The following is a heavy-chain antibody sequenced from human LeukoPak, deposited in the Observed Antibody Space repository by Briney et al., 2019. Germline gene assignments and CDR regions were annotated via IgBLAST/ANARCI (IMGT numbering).Heavy chain of an antibody. D-gene: IGHD4-17*01. Sequence: SETLSLTCTVSGGSISSYYWSWIRQPPGKGLEWIGYIYYSGSTNYNPSLKSRVTISVDTSKNQFSLKLSSVTAADTAVYYCARQIQTTQVGWAFDIWGQGTMVTVSS. CDR1: GGSISSYY. V-gene: IGHV4-59*01. J-gene: IGHJ3*02. CDR2: IYYSGST. CDR3: ARQIQTTQVGWAFDI.